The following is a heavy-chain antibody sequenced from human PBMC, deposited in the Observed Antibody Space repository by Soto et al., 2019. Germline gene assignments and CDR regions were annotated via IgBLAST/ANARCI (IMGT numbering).Heavy chain of an antibody. Sequence: EVQLVQSGAEVKKPGESLKISCKGSGYSFTSYWIGWVRQMPGKGLEWMGIIYPGDSDTRYSPSFQGQVTISADKSISTAYLQWSSLKASDTAMYYCARQANQYYYDSSGYYLRYYFDYWGQGTLVTVSS. J-gene: IGHJ4*02. D-gene: IGHD3-22*01. CDR2: IYPGDSDT. CDR1: GYSFTSYW. CDR3: ARQANQYYYDSSGYYLRYYFDY. V-gene: IGHV5-51*01.